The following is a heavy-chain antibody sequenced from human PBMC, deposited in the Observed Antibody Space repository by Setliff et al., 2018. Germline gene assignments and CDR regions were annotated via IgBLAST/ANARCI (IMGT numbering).Heavy chain of an antibody. D-gene: IGHD3-16*02. CDR3: ARGPSAEDYVWGTYRLDY. CDR1: GGSFGDYY. V-gene: IGHV4-34*01. CDR2: INQSGST. Sequence: SETLSLTCDVFGGSFGDYYWSWIRQPPGKGLEWIGEINQSGSTNYNPSLETRVSISVDTSKNQFSLKVRSVTAADTAVYYCARGPSAEDYVWGTYRLDYWGQGTLVTAPQ. J-gene: IGHJ4*02.